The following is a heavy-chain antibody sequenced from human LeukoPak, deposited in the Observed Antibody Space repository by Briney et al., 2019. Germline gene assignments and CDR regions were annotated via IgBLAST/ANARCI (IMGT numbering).Heavy chain of an antibody. D-gene: IGHD3-10*01. CDR1: GFTFSSYS. CDR2: ISSSSSYI. J-gene: IGHJ3*02. Sequence: GGSLRLSCAASGFTFSSYSMNWVRQAPGKGLEWVSSISSSSSYIYYADSVKGRFTISRDNAKNSLYLQMNSLRAEDTAVYYCARPRWGGAFDIWGQGTMVTVSS. V-gene: IGHV3-21*01. CDR3: ARPRWGGAFDI.